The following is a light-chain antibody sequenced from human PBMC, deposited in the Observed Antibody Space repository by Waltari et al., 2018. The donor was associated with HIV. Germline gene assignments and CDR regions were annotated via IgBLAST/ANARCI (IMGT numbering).Light chain of an antibody. Sequence: QSALTQPASVSGSPGQSITISCTGASSDVGSYNLVSWYQQHPGKVPKLLIYEVSKRPSGVSNRFSGSKSDNPAPLTISGLQAEDEADYYCCSFASSSSWVFGGGSKLTVL. J-gene: IGLJ3*02. CDR2: EVS. V-gene: IGLV2-23*02. CDR1: SSDVGSYNL. CDR3: CSFASSSSWV.